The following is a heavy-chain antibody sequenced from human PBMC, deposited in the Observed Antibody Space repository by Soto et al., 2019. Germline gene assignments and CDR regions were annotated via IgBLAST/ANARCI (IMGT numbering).Heavy chain of an antibody. V-gene: IGHV4-59*08. CDR1: GGYISSYY. J-gene: IGHJ4*02. CDR3: ARRYGYYFDY. D-gene: IGHD4-17*01. CDR2: IYYSGST. Sequence: SETLSLTCTVSGGYISSYYWSWIRQPPGKGLEWIGYIYYSGSTNYNPSLKSRVTISVDTSKNQLSLKLSSVTAADTAVYYCARRYGYYFDYWGQGILVTVPQ.